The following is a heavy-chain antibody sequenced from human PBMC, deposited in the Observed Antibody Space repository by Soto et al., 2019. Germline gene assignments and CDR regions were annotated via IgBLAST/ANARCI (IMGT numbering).Heavy chain of an antibody. V-gene: IGHV1-69*13. D-gene: IGHD3-22*01. CDR1: GGTFSSYA. CDR3: VSVYYYDSSGLSQFDY. Sequence: SVKVSCKASGGTFSSYAISWVRHAPGQGLEWMGGIIPIFGTANYAQKFQGRVTITADESTSTAYMELSSLRSEDTAVYYCVSVYYYDSSGLSQFDYWGQGTLVTVSS. J-gene: IGHJ4*02. CDR2: IIPIFGTA.